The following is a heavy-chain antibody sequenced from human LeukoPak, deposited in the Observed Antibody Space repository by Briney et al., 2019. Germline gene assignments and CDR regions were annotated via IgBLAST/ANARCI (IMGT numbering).Heavy chain of an antibody. V-gene: IGHV1-2*07. CDR3: ARASFWESPVNWFDP. J-gene: IGHJ5*02. D-gene: IGHD3-16*01. CDR1: GYTFIGHY. Sequence: ASVKVSCKTSGYTFIGHYIHWVRQAPGQGLEWMGWINPKNGGANYAPRFQGRVTMTRDRSFSIVYMELSGLTSDGTAMYYCARASFWESPVNWFDPWGQGTLVTVSS. CDR2: INPKNGGA.